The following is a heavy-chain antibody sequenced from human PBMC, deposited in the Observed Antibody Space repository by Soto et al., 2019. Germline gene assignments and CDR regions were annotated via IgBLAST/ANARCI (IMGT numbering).Heavy chain of an antibody. D-gene: IGHD3-22*01. CDR3: ARGDSSGQNWDY. Sequence: SVKVSCKASGGTFSSYAISWVRQAPGQGLEWMGGIIPIFGTANYAQKFQGRVTITADESTSTAYMELSSLRSEDTAVYYCARGDSSGQNWDYWGQGTLVTVSS. CDR2: IIPIFGTA. J-gene: IGHJ4*02. CDR1: GGTFSSYA. V-gene: IGHV1-69*13.